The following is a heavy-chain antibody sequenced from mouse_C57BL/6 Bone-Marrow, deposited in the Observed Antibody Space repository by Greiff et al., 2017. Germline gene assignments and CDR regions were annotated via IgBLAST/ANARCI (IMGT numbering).Heavy chain of an antibody. D-gene: IGHD2-3*01. CDR2: IDPSDSYT. Sequence: QVQLQQPGAELVKPGASVKLSCKASGYTFTSYWMQWVKQRPGQGLEWIGEIDPSDSYTNYNQKFKGKATLTVDTSSSTAYMQLSSLTSEDSAVYYGASDGYFAWFAYWGQGTLVTVSA. CDR1: GYTFTSYW. CDR3: ASDGYFAWFAY. V-gene: IGHV1-50*01. J-gene: IGHJ3*01.